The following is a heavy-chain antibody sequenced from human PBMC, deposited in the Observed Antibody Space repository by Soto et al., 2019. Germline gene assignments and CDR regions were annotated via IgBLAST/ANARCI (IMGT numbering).Heavy chain of an antibody. CDR2: TCYKSKWYN. Sequence: SQTLALPCGVSGDSVSSNGAAWNVIRQSPSRGLEWLGRTCYKSKWYNNYGISVKSRIANDPVTLKNQFSLQLNSVTPEDTALYYCARSSGHFDSWGQGTLVTVSS. V-gene: IGHV6-1*01. J-gene: IGHJ4*02. CDR3: ARSSGHFDS. D-gene: IGHD6-25*01. CDR1: GDSVSSNGAA.